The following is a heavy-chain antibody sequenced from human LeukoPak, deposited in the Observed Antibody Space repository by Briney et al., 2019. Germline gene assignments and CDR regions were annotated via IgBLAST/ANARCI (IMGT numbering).Heavy chain of an antibody. CDR3: ARDWGMRSSTSRSEIDY. CDR2: VDPEDGET. CDR1: GYTFTDYY. J-gene: IGHJ4*02. D-gene: IGHD2-2*01. V-gene: IGHV1-69-2*01. Sequence: ASVKVSCKVSGYTFTDYYMHWVQQAPGKGLEWMGLVDPEDGETIYAEKFQGRVTITADKSTSTAYMELSSLRSEDTAVYYCARDWGMRSSTSRSEIDYWGQGTLVTVSS.